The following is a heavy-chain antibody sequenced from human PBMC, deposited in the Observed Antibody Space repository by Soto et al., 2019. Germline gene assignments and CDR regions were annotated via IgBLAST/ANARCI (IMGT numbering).Heavy chain of an antibody. V-gene: IGHV3-11*01. J-gene: IGHJ3*02. Sequence: PGGSLRLSCAASGLKFSDYYMIWIRQAPGKGLDWVSYISSSGTGIYYGDSVKGRFTISRDNAKNSLYLQMNGLRAEDTDVYYCARALSDAFDIWGQGTMVTV. CDR3: ARALSDAFDI. CDR2: ISSSGTGI. CDR1: GLKFSDYY.